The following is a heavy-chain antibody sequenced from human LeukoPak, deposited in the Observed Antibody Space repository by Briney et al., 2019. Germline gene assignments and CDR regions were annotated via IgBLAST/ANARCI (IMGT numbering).Heavy chain of an antibody. CDR3: ARRYSSGWSFDY. CDR1: GYSISSGYY. V-gene: IGHV4-38-2*02. CDR2: IYHSGST. J-gene: IGHJ4*02. Sequence: SETLSLTCTVSGYSISSGYYWGWIRQPPGKGLEWIGSIYHSGSTYYNPSLKSRVTISVDTSKNQFSLKLCSVAAADTAVYYCARRYSSGWSFDYWGQGTLVTVSS. D-gene: IGHD6-19*01.